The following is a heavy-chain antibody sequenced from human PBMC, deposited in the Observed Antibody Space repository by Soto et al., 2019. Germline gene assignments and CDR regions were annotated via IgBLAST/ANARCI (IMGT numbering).Heavy chain of an antibody. CDR3: ARSGGDYYYYYGMDV. V-gene: IGHV1-69*13. CDR2: IIPIFGTA. J-gene: IGHJ6*02. CDR1: GGTFSSYA. D-gene: IGHD2-21*02. Sequence: GASVQVSFKASGGTFSSYAISWVRQAPGQGLEWMGGIIPIFGTANYAQKFQGRVTITADESTSTAYMELSSLRSEDTAVYYCARSGGDYYYYYGMDVWGQGTTVTVSS.